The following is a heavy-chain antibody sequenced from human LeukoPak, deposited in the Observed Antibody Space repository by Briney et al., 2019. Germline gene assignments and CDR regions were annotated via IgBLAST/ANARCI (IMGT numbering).Heavy chain of an antibody. Sequence: PGGSLRLSCAASGFTFSDYYMSWIRQAPGKGLEWVSYISGNTFYTNYADSVEGRFTISRDNAKNSLYLQMNSLRADDTAVYYCARDRAAADLDYWGQGTLVTVSS. CDR1: GFTFSDYY. V-gene: IGHV3-11*05. J-gene: IGHJ4*02. D-gene: IGHD6-13*01. CDR2: ISGNTFYT. CDR3: ARDRAAADLDY.